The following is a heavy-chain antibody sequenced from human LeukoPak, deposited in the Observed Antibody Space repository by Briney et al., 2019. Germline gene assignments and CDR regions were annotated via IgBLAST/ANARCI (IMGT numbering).Heavy chain of an antibody. V-gene: IGHV1-69*13. Sequence: VASVKVSCKVSGYTLTELSMHWVRQAPGQGLEWMGGIIPIFGTANYAQKFQGRVTITADESTSTAYMELSSLRSEDTAVYYCARGYYGSGSYYNGYYYYYMDVWGKGTTVTVSS. D-gene: IGHD3-10*01. J-gene: IGHJ6*03. CDR1: GYTLTELS. CDR2: IIPIFGTA. CDR3: ARGYYGSGSYYNGYYYYYMDV.